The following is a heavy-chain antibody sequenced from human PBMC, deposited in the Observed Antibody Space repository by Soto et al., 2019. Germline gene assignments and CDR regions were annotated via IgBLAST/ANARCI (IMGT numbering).Heavy chain of an antibody. V-gene: IGHV1-2*04. CDR2: INPNSGGT. D-gene: IGHD1-26*01. CDR1: GYTFTGYY. Sequence: ASVKVSCKASGYTFTGYYMHWVRQAPGQGLEWMGWINPNSGGTNYAQKFQGWVTMTRDTSMSTAYMELRRLRSDDTAVYYCARVAGSGSPGDYYYYGMDVWGQGTTVTVSS. J-gene: IGHJ6*02. CDR3: ARVAGSGSPGDYYYYGMDV.